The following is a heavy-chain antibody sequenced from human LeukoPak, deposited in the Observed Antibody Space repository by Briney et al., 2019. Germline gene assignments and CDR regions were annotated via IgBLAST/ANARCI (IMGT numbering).Heavy chain of an antibody. D-gene: IGHD3-10*01. CDR1: GFTFSSYE. J-gene: IGHJ4*02. CDR2: ISPSGDIT. V-gene: IGHV3-23*01. CDR3: AKDPTLFGGTYYFDY. Sequence: GGSLRLSCAASGFTFSSYEMNWVRQAPGKGLEWVSGISPSGDITYYADSVKGRFTISRDNSKNTLYLQMSSLRAEDTAVYYCAKDPTLFGGTYYFDYWGQGTLVTVSS.